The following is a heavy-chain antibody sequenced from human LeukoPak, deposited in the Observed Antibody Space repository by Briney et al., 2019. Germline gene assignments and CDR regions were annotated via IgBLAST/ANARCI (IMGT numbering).Heavy chain of an antibody. D-gene: IGHD5-24*01. Sequence: QTGGSLRLSCVASGFPFSSYWMTWVRQAPGKGLEWVANIKQDGSKKSCVDSVKGRFTISRDNAKNSLYLQMNSLRAEDTAIYYCTRVGYIDEGIDYWGQGTLVTVSS. CDR1: GFPFSSYW. CDR3: TRVGYIDEGIDY. J-gene: IGHJ4*02. V-gene: IGHV3-7*04. CDR2: IKQDGSKK.